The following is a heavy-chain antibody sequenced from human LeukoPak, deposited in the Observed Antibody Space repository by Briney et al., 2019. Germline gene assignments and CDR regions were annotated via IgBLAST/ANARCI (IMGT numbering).Heavy chain of an antibody. CDR1: GYSISSGYY. CDR3: ALIEARTTLFDY. Sequence: SETLSLTCAVSGYSISSGYYWGWIRQPPGKGLEWIGSIYHSGSTYYNPSLKSRVTISVDTSKNQFSLKLSSVTAADTAVYYCALIEARTTLFDYWGQGTLGTVSS. D-gene: IGHD3-22*01. V-gene: IGHV4-38-2*01. CDR2: IYHSGST. J-gene: IGHJ4*02.